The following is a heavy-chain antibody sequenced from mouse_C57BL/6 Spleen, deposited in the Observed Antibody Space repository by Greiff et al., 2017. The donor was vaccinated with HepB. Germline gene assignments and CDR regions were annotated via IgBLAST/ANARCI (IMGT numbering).Heavy chain of an antibody. CDR3: ARRGWDYTGYYAMDY. Sequence: QVHVKQSGAELVKPGASVKISCKASGYAFSSYWMNWVKQRPGKGLEWIGQIYPGDGDPNYNGKLKGKATMTADKSSSTAYMQLSSLTYEDSAVYFCARRGWDYTGYYAMDYWGQGTSVTVSS. CDR1: GYAFSSYW. CDR2: IYPGDGDP. V-gene: IGHV1-80*01. J-gene: IGHJ4*01. D-gene: IGHD2-4*01.